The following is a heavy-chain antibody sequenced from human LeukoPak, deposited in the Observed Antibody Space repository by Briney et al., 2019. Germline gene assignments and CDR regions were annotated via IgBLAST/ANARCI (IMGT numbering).Heavy chain of an antibody. CDR1: GFTVSSNY. V-gene: IGHV3-66*02. Sequence: PGGSLRLSCAASGFTVSSNYMSWDRQAPGKGLECVSVIYSVGSTYYADSVKGRFTVSRDDSKNTLYLQMNSLRAEDTAVYYCARDRTTGEVDFWGQGTLVTVSS. D-gene: IGHD2/OR15-2a*01. CDR2: IYSVGST. CDR3: ARDRTTGEVDF. J-gene: IGHJ4*02.